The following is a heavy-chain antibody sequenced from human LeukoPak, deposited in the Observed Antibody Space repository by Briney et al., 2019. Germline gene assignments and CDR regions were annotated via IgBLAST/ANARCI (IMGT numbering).Heavy chain of an antibody. D-gene: IGHD3-10*01. J-gene: IGHJ4*02. V-gene: IGHV1-69*05. CDR2: IIPIFGTA. Sequence: SVKVSCKASGGTFSSYAISWVRQAPGQGLEWMGGIIPIFGTANYAQKFQGRVTMTTDTSTSTAYMELRSLRSDDTAVYYCARDRTYFGEFDYWGQGTLVTVSS. CDR3: ARDRTYFGEFDY. CDR1: GGTFSSYA.